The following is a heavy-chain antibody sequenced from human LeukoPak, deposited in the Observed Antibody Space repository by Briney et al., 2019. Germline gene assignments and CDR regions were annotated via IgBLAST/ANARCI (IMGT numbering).Heavy chain of an antibody. D-gene: IGHD2-2*02. CDR1: GSTFSNYW. V-gene: IGHV3-21*01. Sequence: TGGSLRLSCAASGSTFSNYWMTWVRQAPGKGLEWVSSISSSSSYIYYADSVKGRFTISRDNAKNSLYLQMNSPRAEDTAVYYCARDPSIVVVPATIGWFDPWGQGTLVTVSS. J-gene: IGHJ5*02. CDR2: ISSSSSYI. CDR3: ARDPSIVVVPATIGWFDP.